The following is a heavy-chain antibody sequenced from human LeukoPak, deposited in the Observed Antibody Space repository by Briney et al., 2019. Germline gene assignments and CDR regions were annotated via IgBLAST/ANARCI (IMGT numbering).Heavy chain of an antibody. Sequence: SETLSLTCIVSGGSISSSSYYWGWIRQPPGKGLEWIGSIYYTGTTHYNPSLKSRVTISVDTSKNQFSLKLSSVTAADTAVYYCARERSSSWMYYFDYWGQGTLVTVSS. J-gene: IGHJ4*02. CDR3: ARERSSSWMYYFDY. CDR2: IYYTGTT. CDR1: GGSISSSSYY. D-gene: IGHD6-13*01. V-gene: IGHV4-39*07.